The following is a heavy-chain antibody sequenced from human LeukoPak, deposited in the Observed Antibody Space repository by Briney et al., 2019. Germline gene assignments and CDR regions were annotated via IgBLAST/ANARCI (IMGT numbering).Heavy chain of an antibody. D-gene: IGHD6-13*01. J-gene: IGHJ4*02. CDR1: GFTFSDYA. V-gene: IGHV3-23*01. CDR3: ARDRGRRAAAGYDY. CDR2: ISGSAGAT. Sequence: GGSLRLSCAASGFTFSDYAMSWVRQAPGKGLEWVSAISGSAGATYYADSVKGRFTISRDNSKNTLYLQMSSLRAEDTAIYYCARDRGRRAAAGYDYWGQGTLVTVSS.